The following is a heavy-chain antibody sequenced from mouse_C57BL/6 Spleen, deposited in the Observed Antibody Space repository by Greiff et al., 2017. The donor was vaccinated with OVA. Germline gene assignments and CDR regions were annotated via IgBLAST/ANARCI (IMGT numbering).Heavy chain of an antibody. V-gene: IGHV14-2*01. CDR3: ALYYYGSSPAWCAY. CDR1: GFNIKDYY. D-gene: IGHD1-1*01. Sequence: VQLQQSGAELVKPGASVKLSCTASGFNIKDYYMHWVKQRTEQGLEWIGRIDPEDGETKYAPKFQGKATLTADTSSNTAYLQLSSLTSEDTAVDYCALYYYGSSPAWCAYRGQETLVTGS. CDR2: IDPEDGET. J-gene: IGHJ3*01.